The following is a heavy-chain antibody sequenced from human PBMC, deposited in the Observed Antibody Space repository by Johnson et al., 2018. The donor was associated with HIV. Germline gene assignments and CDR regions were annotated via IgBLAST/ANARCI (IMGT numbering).Heavy chain of an antibody. Sequence: QVQLVESGGGVVQPGRSLRLSCAASGFTFSSNPMHWVRQAPGKGLEWVAVMSYDGINKYYADSVKGRFTISRDNSKNTLYLQMNSLRPEDTAVYYCARDSSNSFRFEMYACDIWGQGTMVTVSS. D-gene: IGHD6-6*01. CDR1: GFTFSSNP. CDR3: ARDSSNSFRFEMYACDI. CDR2: MSYDGINK. J-gene: IGHJ3*02. V-gene: IGHV3-30-3*01.